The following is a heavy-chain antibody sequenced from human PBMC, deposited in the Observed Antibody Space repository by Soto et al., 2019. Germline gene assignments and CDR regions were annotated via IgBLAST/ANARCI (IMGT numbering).Heavy chain of an antibody. CDR3: TTSWEMATEDFDY. Sequence: GGSLRLSCAASGFTFSNAWMNWVRQAPGKGLEWVGRIKSKTDGGTTDYAAPVKGRFTISRDDSNNTLYLQMNSLKTEDTAVYYCTTSWEMATEDFDYWGQGTLVTVSS. D-gene: IGHD5-12*01. CDR1: GFTFSNAW. V-gene: IGHV3-15*07. CDR2: IKSKTDGGTT. J-gene: IGHJ4*02.